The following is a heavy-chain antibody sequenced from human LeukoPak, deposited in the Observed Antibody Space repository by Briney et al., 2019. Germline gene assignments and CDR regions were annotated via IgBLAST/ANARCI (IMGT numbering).Heavy chain of an antibody. CDR3: ATGYSSGWYWGDAFDI. J-gene: IGHJ3*02. D-gene: IGHD6-19*01. V-gene: IGHV4-30-2*01. CDR2: IYHSGST. CDR1: GGSISSGGYS. Sequence: SETLSLTCAVSGGSISSGGYSWSWIRQPPGKGLEWIGYIYHSGSTYYNPSLKSRVTISVDRSKNQFPLKLSSVTAADTAVYYCATGYSSGWYWGDAFDIWGRGTMVTVSS.